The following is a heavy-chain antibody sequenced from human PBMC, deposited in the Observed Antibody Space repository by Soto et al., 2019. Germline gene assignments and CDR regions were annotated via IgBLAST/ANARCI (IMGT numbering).Heavy chain of an antibody. V-gene: IGHV3-7*05. CDR2: IKQDGSEQ. CDR3: AREAV. J-gene: IGHJ6*02. Sequence: VQLVESGGGLAQPGGSLRLSCAASGFTFSGYWMSWVRQAPGKGLEWVANIKQDGSEQFYVDSVKGRFTISRDNAKNSLYLQMNSLRAEDTAVYYCAREAVWGQGTTVTVSS. CDR1: GFTFSGYW.